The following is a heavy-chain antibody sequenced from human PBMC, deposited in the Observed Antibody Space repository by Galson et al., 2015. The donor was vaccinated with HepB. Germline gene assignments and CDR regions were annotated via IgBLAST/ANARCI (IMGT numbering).Heavy chain of an antibody. D-gene: IGHD2-15*01. J-gene: IGHJ4*02. Sequence: LRLSCAASGFTFSSYAMSWVRQAPGKGPEWVSCISGSGGRTYYADSVKGRFTISRDNSKNTLYLQMNSLRAEDTAVYYCAKESLVVAATWFYDEGGATVTYFDYWGQGTLVTVSS. CDR3: AKESLVVAATWFYDEGGATVTYFDY. CDR1: GFTFSSYA. CDR2: ISGSGGRT. V-gene: IGHV3-23*01.